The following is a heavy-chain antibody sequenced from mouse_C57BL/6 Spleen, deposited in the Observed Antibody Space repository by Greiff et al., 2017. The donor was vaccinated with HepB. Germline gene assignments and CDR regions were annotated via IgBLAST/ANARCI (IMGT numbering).Heavy chain of an antibody. V-gene: IGHV1-80*01. CDR3: ARGDDGYDHWYFDV. CDR2: IYPGDGDT. D-gene: IGHD2-3*01. Sequence: VQLQQSGAELVKPGASVKISCKASGYAFSSYWMNWVKQRPGKGLEWIGQIYPGDGDTNYNGKFKGKATLTADKSSSTAYMQLSSLTSEDSAVYFCARGDDGYDHWYFDVWGTGTTVTVSS. J-gene: IGHJ1*03. CDR1: GYAFSSYW.